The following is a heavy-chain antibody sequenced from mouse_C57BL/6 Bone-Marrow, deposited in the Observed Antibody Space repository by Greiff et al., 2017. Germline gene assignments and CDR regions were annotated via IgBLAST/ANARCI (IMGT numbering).Heavy chain of an antibody. D-gene: IGHD1-1*01. V-gene: IGHV14-1*01. Sequence: EVQLQQSGAELVRPGASVKLSCTASGFNIKDYYMHWVKQRPEQGLEWIGRIDPEDGDTEYAPQFQGKATMTADTSSNTAYLQLSSLTSEDTAVYYCTLPQFITRDYWGQGTTLTVSS. CDR3: TLPQFITRDY. CDR1: GFNIKDYY. CDR2: IDPEDGDT. J-gene: IGHJ2*01.